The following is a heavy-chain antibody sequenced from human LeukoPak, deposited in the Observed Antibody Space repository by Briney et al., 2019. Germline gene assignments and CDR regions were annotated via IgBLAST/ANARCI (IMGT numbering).Heavy chain of an antibody. Sequence: PGGSLRLTCAASGFIYSSYAMSWVRQPPGKGLEGVSAISGSGGSTYYADSVKGRFTISRDNSKNTLYLQMNSLRAKDTAVYYCAKGSSSSFSYYYMDVWGKGTTVTVSS. J-gene: IGHJ6*03. D-gene: IGHD6-6*01. CDR1: GFIYSSYA. CDR2: ISGSGGST. V-gene: IGHV3-23*01. CDR3: AKGSSSSFSYYYMDV.